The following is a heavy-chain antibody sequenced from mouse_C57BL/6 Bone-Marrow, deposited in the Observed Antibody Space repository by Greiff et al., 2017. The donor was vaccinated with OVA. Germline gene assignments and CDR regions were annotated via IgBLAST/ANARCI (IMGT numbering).Heavy chain of an antibody. Sequence: VKLQQSGAELARPGASVKMSCKASGYTFTSYTMHWVKQRPGQGLEWIGYINPSSGYTKYNQKFKDKATLTADKSSSTAYMQLSSLTSEDSAVYYCARTVVAHYFDYWGQGTTLTVSS. CDR3: ARTVVAHYFDY. D-gene: IGHD1-1*01. CDR1: GYTFTSYT. J-gene: IGHJ2*01. CDR2: INPSSGYT. V-gene: IGHV1-4*01.